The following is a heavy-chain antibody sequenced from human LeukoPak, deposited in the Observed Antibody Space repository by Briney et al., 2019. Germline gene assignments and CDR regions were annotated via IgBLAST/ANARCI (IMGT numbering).Heavy chain of an antibody. D-gene: IGHD1-1*01. CDR1: GYTFTSYG. Sequence: SVKVSCKASGYTFTSYGISWVRQAPGQGLEWMGGIIPIFGTANYAQKFQGRVTITTDESTSTAYMELSSLRSEDTAVYYCARAYNWNAHFDYWGQGTLVTVSS. J-gene: IGHJ4*02. CDR3: ARAYNWNAHFDY. V-gene: IGHV1-69*05. CDR2: IIPIFGTA.